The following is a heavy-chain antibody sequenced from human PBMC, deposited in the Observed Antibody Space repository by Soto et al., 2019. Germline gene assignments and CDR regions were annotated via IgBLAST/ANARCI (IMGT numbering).Heavy chain of an antibody. CDR2: IFPDDSNT. Sequence: GESLKISCKPSGYIIKNYWIGWVRQMPGPGLEWMGIIFPDDSNTRYSPSFQVHVTILVNKSISTAYVQWSSLKASDSAIYYCSRGGVTSRTFDYWGQGTLVTVSS. D-gene: IGHD3-3*01. CDR1: GYIIKNYW. V-gene: IGHV5-51*01. CDR3: SRGGVTSRTFDY. J-gene: IGHJ4*02.